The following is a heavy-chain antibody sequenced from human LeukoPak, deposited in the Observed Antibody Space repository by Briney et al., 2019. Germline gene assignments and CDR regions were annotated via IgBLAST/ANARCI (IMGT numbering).Heavy chain of an antibody. V-gene: IGHV4-59*01. CDR2: IYYSGST. D-gene: IGHD3-3*01. CDR1: GGSFSGYY. Sequence: PSETLSLTCAVYGGSFSGYYWSWIRQPPGKGLEWIGYIYYSGSTNYNPSLKSRVTISVDTSKNQFSLKLSSVTAADTAVYYCARVWSTIFGVVREEPYFDYWGQGTLVTVSS. J-gene: IGHJ4*02. CDR3: ARVWSTIFGVVREEPYFDY.